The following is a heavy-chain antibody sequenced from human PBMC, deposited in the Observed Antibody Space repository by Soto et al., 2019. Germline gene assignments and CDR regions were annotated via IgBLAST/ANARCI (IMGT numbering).Heavy chain of an antibody. CDR1: GFTFSDYY. V-gene: IGHV3-11*05. CDR3: XXXXXXXXXXXXXSLPNRPFDY. J-gene: IGHJ4*02. Sequence: QVQLVESGGGLVKPGGSLRLSCAASGFTFSDYYMSWIRQAPGKGLEWLSYISGSGRYTNYADSVKGRFTISRDNXXXXXXXXXXXXXXXXXXXXXXXXXXXXXXXXXXXSLPNRPFDYWGQGTLVTVSS. CDR2: ISGSGRYT.